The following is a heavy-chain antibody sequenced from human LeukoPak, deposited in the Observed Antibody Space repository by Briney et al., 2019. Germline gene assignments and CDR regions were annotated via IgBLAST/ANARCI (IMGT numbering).Heavy chain of an antibody. CDR2: INPSGGST. Sequence: ASVKVSCKASGYTFTGYYMHWVRQAPGQGLEWMGIINPSGGSTSYAQKFQGRVTMTRDMSTSTVYMELSSLRSEDTAVYYCARDYSGSYPDDYWGQGTLVTVSS. CDR3: ARDYSGSYPDDY. V-gene: IGHV1-46*01. J-gene: IGHJ4*02. D-gene: IGHD1-26*01. CDR1: GYTFTGYY.